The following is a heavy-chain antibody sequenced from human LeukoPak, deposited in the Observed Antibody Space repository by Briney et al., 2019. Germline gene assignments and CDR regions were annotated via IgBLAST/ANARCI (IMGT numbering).Heavy chain of an antibody. CDR3: ARDQVRSPPLVTGTTSPFDY. CDR1: GFTFSSYW. V-gene: IGHV3-7*01. Sequence: GGSLRLSCAASGFTFSSYWMNWVRQAPGKGLEWVAIIKQDGTETFYVDSVKGRFTISRDNVKNSLYLQMNSLRAEDTAVYYCARDQVRSPPLVTGTTSPFDYWGQGTLVTVSS. CDR2: IKQDGTET. D-gene: IGHD1-20*01. J-gene: IGHJ4*02.